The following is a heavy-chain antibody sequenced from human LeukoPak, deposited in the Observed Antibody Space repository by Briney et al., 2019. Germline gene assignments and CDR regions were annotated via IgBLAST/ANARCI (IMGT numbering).Heavy chain of an antibody. CDR3: ARGSGSGYDYTYYYMDV. CDR2: INSDGSST. CDR1: GFTFSSYW. J-gene: IGHJ6*03. Sequence: PGGSLRLSCAASGFTFSSYWMHWVRQAPGKGLVWVSRINSDGSSTSYADSVKGRFTISRDNAKNTLYLQMNSLRAEDTAVYYCARGSGSGYDYTYYYMDVWGKGTTVTVSS. V-gene: IGHV3-74*01. D-gene: IGHD5-12*01.